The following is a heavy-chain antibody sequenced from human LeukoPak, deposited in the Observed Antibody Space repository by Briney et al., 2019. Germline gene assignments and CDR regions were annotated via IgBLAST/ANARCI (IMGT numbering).Heavy chain of an antibody. CDR2: INAGNGTT. CDR3: ARGSPKEGVDY. J-gene: IGHJ4*02. CDR1: GYTFTSYA. V-gene: IGHV1-3*01. Sequence: ASVKVSCKASGYTFTSYAMHWVRQAPGQRLEWMGWINAGNGTTNYSQKFQGRVTITSDTSASTDYMELSSLRSEDTAVYYCARGSPKEGVDYWGQGTLVTVSS. D-gene: IGHD3-10*01.